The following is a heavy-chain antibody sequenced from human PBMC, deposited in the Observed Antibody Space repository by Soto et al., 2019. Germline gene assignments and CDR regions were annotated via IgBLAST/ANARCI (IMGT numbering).Heavy chain of an antibody. CDR2: IYYSGTT. Sequence: QVQLQESGPGLVKPSQTLSLTCTVSGGSISSGGYYWNWIRQHPGKGLEWIGYIYYSGTTYYNPSLTRRVTISVATSKNLFSLKLSSVTAADTAVYYCAASCVGCGGFNYYGMDVWGQGTTVTVSS. V-gene: IGHV4-31*03. CDR1: GGSISSGGYY. J-gene: IGHJ6*02. D-gene: IGHD2-21*01. CDR3: AASCVGCGGFNYYGMDV.